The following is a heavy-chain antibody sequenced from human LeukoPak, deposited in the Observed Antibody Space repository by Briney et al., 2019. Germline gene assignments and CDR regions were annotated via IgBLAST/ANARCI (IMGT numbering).Heavy chain of an antibody. J-gene: IGHJ5*02. CDR2: ISNSSSYT. CDR3: ARDGGSYYHVSWFDP. Sequence: PGGPLRLSCAASGFTFSDYYMSWIRQAPGKGLEWVSYISNSSSYTNYADSVKGRFTISRDNAKNSLYLQMNSLRAEDTAVYYCARDGGSYYHVSWFDPWGQGTLVTVSS. CDR1: GFTFSDYY. V-gene: IGHV3-11*05. D-gene: IGHD1-26*01.